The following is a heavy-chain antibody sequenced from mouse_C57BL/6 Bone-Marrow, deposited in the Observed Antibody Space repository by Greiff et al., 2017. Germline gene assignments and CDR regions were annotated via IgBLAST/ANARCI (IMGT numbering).Heavy chain of an antibody. CDR1: GYAFSSSW. V-gene: IGHV1-82*01. D-gene: IGHD2-4*01. CDR3: ARDDYDRRSYAMDY. CDR2: IYPGDGDT. Sequence: VQLQQSGPELVKPGASVQISCKASGYAFSSSWMNWVKQRPGKGLEWIGRIYPGDGDTNYNGKFKGKATLTADKSSSTAYMQLSSLTSEDSAVYFCARDDYDRRSYAMDYWGQGTSVTVSS. J-gene: IGHJ4*01.